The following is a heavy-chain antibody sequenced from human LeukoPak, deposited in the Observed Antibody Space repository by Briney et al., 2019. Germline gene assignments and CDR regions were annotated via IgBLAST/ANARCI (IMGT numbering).Heavy chain of an antibody. Sequence: ASVKVSCKASGYTFTSYYMHWVRQAPGQGLEWMGIINPSGGSTSYAQKFQGRVTMTRDTSTSTVYMELSSLRSEDTAVYYCARDLGYCTNGVCHTRFDYWGQGTLVTVSS. CDR1: GYTFTSYY. V-gene: IGHV1-46*01. CDR3: ARDLGYCTNGVCHTRFDY. D-gene: IGHD2-8*01. CDR2: INPSGGST. J-gene: IGHJ4*02.